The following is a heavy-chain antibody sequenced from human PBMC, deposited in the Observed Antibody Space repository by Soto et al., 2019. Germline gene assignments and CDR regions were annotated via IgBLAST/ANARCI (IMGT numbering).Heavy chain of an antibody. D-gene: IGHD6-6*01. CDR1: GGSISDFY. CDR3: ARVGGLAARTSDY. CDR2: IYYSGST. V-gene: IGHV4-59*01. J-gene: IGHJ4*02. Sequence: SETLSLTCTVSGGSISDFYWSWIRQPPGKGLEWIGYIYYSGSTNYNPSLKSRVTISVDTSKNQFSLNLRSMSPADTSVSYCARVGGLAARTSDYWGPGTLVTVSS.